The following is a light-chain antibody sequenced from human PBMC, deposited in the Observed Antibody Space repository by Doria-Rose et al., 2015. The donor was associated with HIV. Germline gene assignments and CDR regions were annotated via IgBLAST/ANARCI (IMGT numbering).Light chain of an antibody. V-gene: IGKV3-20*01. Sequence: TQSPGTLSLSPGERATLSCRASQSFSSTYLAWYEHTPGKAPSLLIYDGSTRATGIPDRFSASGSGTDFTLTINSLEPEDFALYYCHQYGTAWTFSQGTKVEI. CDR3: HQYGTAWT. CDR2: DGS. J-gene: IGKJ1*01. CDR1: QSFSSTY.